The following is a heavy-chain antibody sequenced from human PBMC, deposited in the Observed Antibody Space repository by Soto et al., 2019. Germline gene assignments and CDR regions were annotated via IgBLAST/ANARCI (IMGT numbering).Heavy chain of an antibody. CDR3: ARHVPAAGYYYGMDV. V-gene: IGHV1-69*12. CDR1: GGTFSSYA. D-gene: IGHD2-2*01. Sequence: QVQLVQSGAEVKKPGSSVKVSCKASGGTFSSYAISWVRQAPGQGLEWMGGIIPIFGTANYAQKFQGRVTITADESTSTAYMEVSSLSSEDTAVYYCARHVPAAGYYYGMDVWGQGTTVTVSS. CDR2: IIPIFGTA. J-gene: IGHJ6*02.